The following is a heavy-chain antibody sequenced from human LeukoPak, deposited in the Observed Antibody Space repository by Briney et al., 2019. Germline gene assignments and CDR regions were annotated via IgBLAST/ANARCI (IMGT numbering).Heavy chain of an antibody. D-gene: IGHD1-20*01. Sequence: SVKVSCKASGGTFSSYAISWVRQAPGQGLECVGGIIPIFGTANYAQKFQGRVTITADESTSTAYMELSSLRSEDTAVYYCARDQGITGTLDAFDIWGQGTMVTVSS. CDR3: ARDQGITGTLDAFDI. CDR1: GGTFSSYA. J-gene: IGHJ3*02. V-gene: IGHV1-69*13. CDR2: IIPIFGTA.